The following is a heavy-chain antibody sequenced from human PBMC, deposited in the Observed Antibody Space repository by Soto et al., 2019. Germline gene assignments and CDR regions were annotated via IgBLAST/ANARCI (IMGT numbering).Heavy chain of an antibody. J-gene: IGHJ6*02. CDR2: ISAYNGNT. Sequence: ASVKVSCKASGYTFTSYGISWVRQAPGQGLEWMGWISAYNGNTNYAQKLQGRVTMTTDTSTSTAYMELRSLRSDDMALYYCARDVQYYYYGMDVWGQGTTVTVSS. V-gene: IGHV1-18*03. CDR3: ARDVQYYYYGMDV. CDR1: GYTFTSYG.